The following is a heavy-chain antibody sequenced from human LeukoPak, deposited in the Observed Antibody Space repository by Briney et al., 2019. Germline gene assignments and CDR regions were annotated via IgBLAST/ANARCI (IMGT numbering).Heavy chain of an antibody. J-gene: IGHJ4*02. CDR1: GYTFTSYY. Sequence: GASVKVSCKASGYTFTSYYMHWVRQAPGKGLEWMGGFDPEDGETIYAQKFQGRVTMTEDTSTDTAYMELSSLRSEDTAVYYCATESKRYSSPDYWGQGTLVTVSS. CDR2: FDPEDGET. D-gene: IGHD6-13*01. V-gene: IGHV1-24*01. CDR3: ATESKRYSSPDY.